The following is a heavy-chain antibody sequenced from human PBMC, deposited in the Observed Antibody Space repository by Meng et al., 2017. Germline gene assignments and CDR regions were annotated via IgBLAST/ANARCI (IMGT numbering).Heavy chain of an antibody. CDR2: ISSSGSTI. Sequence: GESLKISCAASGFTFSDYYMSWIRQAPGKGLEWVSYISSSGSTIYYADSVKGRFTISRDNAKNSLYLQMNSLSAEDTAVYYCARDSQRWLLRRRGAFDIWGQGTMVTVSS. CDR3: ARDSQRWLLRRRGAFDI. V-gene: IGHV3-11*01. CDR1: GFTFSDYY. D-gene: IGHD3-22*01. J-gene: IGHJ3*02.